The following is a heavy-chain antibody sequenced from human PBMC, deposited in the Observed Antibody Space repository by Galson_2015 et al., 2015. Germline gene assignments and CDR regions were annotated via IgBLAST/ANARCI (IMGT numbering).Heavy chain of an antibody. CDR3: ARENYGSGGPYMDV. Sequence: SLRLSCAASGFTFSSYSMNWVRQAPGKGLEWVSYISSSSSTIYYADSVKGRFTISRDNAKNSLYLQMNSLRDEDTAVYYCARENYGSGGPYMDVWGKGTTVTVSS. D-gene: IGHD3-10*01. V-gene: IGHV3-48*02. CDR2: ISSSSSTI. CDR1: GFTFSSYS. J-gene: IGHJ6*03.